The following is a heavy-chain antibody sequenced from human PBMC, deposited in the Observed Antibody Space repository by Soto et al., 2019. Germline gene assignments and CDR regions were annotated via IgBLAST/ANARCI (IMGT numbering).Heavy chain of an antibody. CDR2: IIPIFGTP. CDR3: ARDRAPRGWSYLDL. D-gene: IGHD2-15*01. V-gene: IGHV1-69*01. Sequence: QVQLVQSGAEVKKPGSSVKISCKAFGGSFSDYAISWVRQAPGQGLEWMGGIIPIFGTPNYAQKFQDRVTFTAHESTNTAYMELSRLTSEDTAVYYCARDRAPRGWSYLDLGGQGTQVTVSS. J-gene: IGHJ4*02. CDR1: GGSFSDYA.